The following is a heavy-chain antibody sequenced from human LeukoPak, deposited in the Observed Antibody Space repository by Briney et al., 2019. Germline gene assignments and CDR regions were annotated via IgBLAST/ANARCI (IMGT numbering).Heavy chain of an antibody. V-gene: IGHV4-59*08. CDR2: IYYSGST. D-gene: IGHD3-22*01. J-gene: IGHJ3*02. CDR1: GGSISSYY. CDR3: ARQKATRDYYDSGAFDI. Sequence: SETLSLTCTVSGGSISSYYWSWIRQPPGKGLEWIGYIYYSGSTNYNPSLKSRVTISVDTSKNQFSLKLSSVTAADTAVYYCARQKATRDYYDSGAFDIWGQGTMVTVSS.